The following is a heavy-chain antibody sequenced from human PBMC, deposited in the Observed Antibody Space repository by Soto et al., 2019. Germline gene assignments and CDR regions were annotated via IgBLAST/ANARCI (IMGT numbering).Heavy chain of an antibody. V-gene: IGHV3-49*03. CDR1: GFTFGDYA. CDR2: IRSKAYGGTT. D-gene: IGHD6-19*01. CDR3: TRGFYSSGWSSYGMGV. J-gene: IGHJ6*02. Sequence: PGGSLRLSCTASGFTFGDYAMSWFRQAPGKGLEWVGFIRSKAYGGTTEYAASVKGRFTISRDDSKSIAYLQMNSLKTEDTAVYYCTRGFYSSGWSSYGMGVWGQGTTVTVSS.